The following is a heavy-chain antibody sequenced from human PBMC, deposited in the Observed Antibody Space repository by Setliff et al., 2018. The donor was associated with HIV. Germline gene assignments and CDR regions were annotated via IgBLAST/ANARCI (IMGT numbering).Heavy chain of an antibody. D-gene: IGHD4-4*01. CDR3: ARGVTTIQY. CDR1: GYTFNTCD. Sequence: ASVKVSCKASGYTFNTCDLVWVRQTSGQGLEWMGSMNANSGSAVYAPQFQGRVTMTRNTSISTAYMDMSSLRSEDTAVYYCARGVTTIQYWGQGSLVTVSS. CDR2: MNANSGSA. V-gene: IGHV1-8*02. J-gene: IGHJ4*02.